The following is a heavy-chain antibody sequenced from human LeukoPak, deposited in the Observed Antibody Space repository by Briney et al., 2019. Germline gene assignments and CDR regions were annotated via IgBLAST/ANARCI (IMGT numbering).Heavy chain of an antibody. CDR3: ARDSGWSLWFGEPGGYFDY. D-gene: IGHD3-10*01. J-gene: IGHJ4*02. CDR2: ISSSGSTI. V-gene: IGHV3-11*01. Sequence: PGGSLRLSCAASGFTFSDYYMSWIRQAPGKGLEWVSYISSSGSTIYYADSVKGRFTISRDNAKNSLYLQMNSLRAEDTAVYYCARDSGWSLWFGEPGGYFDYWGQGTLVTVSS. CDR1: GFTFSDYY.